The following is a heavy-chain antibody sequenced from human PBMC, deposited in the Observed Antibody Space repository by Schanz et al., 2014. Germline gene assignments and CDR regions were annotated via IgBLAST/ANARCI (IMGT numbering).Heavy chain of an antibody. V-gene: IGHV3-23*01. CDR2: ISASGGTT. D-gene: IGHD6-19*01. CDR3: AASSGWHPSTDY. J-gene: IGHJ4*02. Sequence: PGGSLRLSCAASGITFSSHSFNWVRQAPGKGLEWVSAISASGGTTYYADSVKGRFTISRDNSKNTLYLQMNSLRVEDTAVYYCAASSGWHPSTDYWGQGTLVTVSS. CDR1: GITFSSHS.